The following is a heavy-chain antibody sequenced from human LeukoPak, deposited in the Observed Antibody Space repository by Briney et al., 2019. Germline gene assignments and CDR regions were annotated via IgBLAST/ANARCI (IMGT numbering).Heavy chain of an antibody. J-gene: IGHJ4*02. CDR2: ISDDSSFT. CDR1: GLVFEKYA. Sequence: PGGSLRLSCAASGLVFEKYAMAWVRQAPGKGLECVSIISDDSSFTYYLDSVKGRSTIFRDNSKNTLYLHMNSLKAEDTAVYYCAKGRCSGPGCDSFDYWGQGTLVTVSS. D-gene: IGHD5-12*01. V-gene: IGHV3-23*01. CDR3: AKGRCSGPGCDSFDY.